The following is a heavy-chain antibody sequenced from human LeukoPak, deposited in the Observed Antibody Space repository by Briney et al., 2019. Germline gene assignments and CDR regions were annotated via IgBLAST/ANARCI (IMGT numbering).Heavy chain of an antibody. CDR3: ARTSSTSCYDY. J-gene: IGHJ4*02. Sequence: ASVKVSCKASGYTFTSYDINWVRQATGQGLEWMGWMNPNSGNTGYAQKFQGRVTMTRDMSTSTVYMELSSLRSEDTAVYYCARTSSTSCYDYWGQGTLVTVSS. V-gene: IGHV1-8*02. CDR2: MNPNSGNT. D-gene: IGHD2-2*01. CDR1: GYTFTSYD.